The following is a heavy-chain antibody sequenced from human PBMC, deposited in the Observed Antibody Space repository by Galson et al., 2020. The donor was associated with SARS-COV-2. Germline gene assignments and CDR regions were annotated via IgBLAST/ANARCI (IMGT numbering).Heavy chain of an antibody. J-gene: IGHJ4*02. V-gene: IGHV3-33*01. CDR1: GFTFSDHA. CDR3: ARDGRSSSGWAFDY. CDR2: IYFDGSEK. D-gene: IGHD6-19*01. Sequence: GGSLRLSCAASGFTFSDHAMHWVRQAPGKGLEWVAQIYFDGSEKYYGDSVKGRFTISRDSSKNTVYLQMNNLRADDTAVYYCARDGRSSSGWAFDYWGQGTLLTVSS.